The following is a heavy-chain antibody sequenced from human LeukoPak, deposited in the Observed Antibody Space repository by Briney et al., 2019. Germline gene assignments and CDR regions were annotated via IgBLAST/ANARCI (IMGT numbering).Heavy chain of an antibody. CDR2: IYYSGST. CDR3: ARQAAPKVVIKGLNWFDP. Sequence: SETLSLTGTVSGGSIRSSSYYWGGIRQPPGRGVEWNGSIYYSGSTYYNPSLKSRFTISVERTKNQCTRKLRSVPAADQAVYYCARQAAPKVVIKGLNWFDPWGQGTLVTVSS. D-gene: IGHD3-22*01. V-gene: IGHV4-39*01. J-gene: IGHJ5*02. CDR1: GGSIRSSSYY.